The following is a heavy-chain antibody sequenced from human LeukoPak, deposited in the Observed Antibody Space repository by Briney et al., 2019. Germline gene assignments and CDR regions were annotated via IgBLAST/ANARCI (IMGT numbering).Heavy chain of an antibody. Sequence: GGSLRLSCAASGFTFSSYAMSWVRQAPGKGLEGVSAISGSGGSTYYADSVKGRFTINRDDSQKRVFLQMNSLRAEDTAVYYCARDAQRGFDYSNSLQYWGQGALVTVSS. CDR2: ISGSGGST. D-gene: IGHD4-11*01. CDR1: GFTFSSYA. CDR3: ARDAQRGFDYSNSLQY. J-gene: IGHJ4*02. V-gene: IGHV3-23*01.